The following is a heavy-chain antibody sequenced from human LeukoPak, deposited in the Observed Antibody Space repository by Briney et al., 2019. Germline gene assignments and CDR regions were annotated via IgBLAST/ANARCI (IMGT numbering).Heavy chain of an antibody. V-gene: IGHV1-2*02. J-gene: IGHJ4*02. CDR2: INPNSGAT. CDR3: ARVSSEPMGATDY. D-gene: IGHD1-14*01. Sequence: ASVKVSCKASGYTFTDYYIHWVRQAPGQGLEWMGWINPNSGATNYAEKFQGRVTMTRGTSISTAYMELSRLRSDDTAVYYCARVSSEPMGATDYWGQGTLVTVSS. CDR1: GYTFTDYY.